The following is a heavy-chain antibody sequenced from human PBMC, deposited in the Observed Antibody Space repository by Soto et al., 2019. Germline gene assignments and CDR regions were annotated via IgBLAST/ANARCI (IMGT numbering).Heavy chain of an antibody. J-gene: IGHJ4*02. D-gene: IGHD5-18*01. V-gene: IGHV4-34*01. CDR2: INHSGTT. CDR1: TWSINGYY. CDR3: ARGVGYTYGLSVY. Sequence: PSETLSLTCDFPTWSINGYYLNLIRPPPGKGLEWIGEINHSGTTHFNPSLKSRVTMSVDTSKNQVSLTLKSVTAADTAVYFCARGVGYTYGLSVYWGQGTGVNVSA.